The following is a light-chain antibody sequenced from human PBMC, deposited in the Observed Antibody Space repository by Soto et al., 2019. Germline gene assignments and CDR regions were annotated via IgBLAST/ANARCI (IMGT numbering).Light chain of an antibody. J-gene: IGLJ1*01. CDR3: CSYAGTYAFYV. Sequence: ALTQPRSVSGSPGQTVTISCTGTSSDVGGYYYVSWYQQHPGKAPKLMIYDINKRPSGVPDRFSASRSAITASLTISGLQAEDEADYYCCSYAGTYAFYVFGTGSKVTVL. V-gene: IGLV2-11*01. CDR2: DIN. CDR1: SSDVGGYYY.